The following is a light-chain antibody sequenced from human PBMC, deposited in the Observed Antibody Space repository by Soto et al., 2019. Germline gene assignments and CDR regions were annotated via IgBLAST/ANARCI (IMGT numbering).Light chain of an antibody. Sequence: QSVLTQPASVSASPGQSITISCTGTSTDVGGYKFVSWYQHHPGKAPKLMIYEVNNRPSGVSNRFSGSKSGNTASLTISGLQPEDEAGYYCLSYTRANTLVFGGGTKLTVL. CDR3: LSYTRANTLV. V-gene: IGLV2-14*01. CDR2: EVN. CDR1: STDVGGYKF. J-gene: IGLJ2*01.